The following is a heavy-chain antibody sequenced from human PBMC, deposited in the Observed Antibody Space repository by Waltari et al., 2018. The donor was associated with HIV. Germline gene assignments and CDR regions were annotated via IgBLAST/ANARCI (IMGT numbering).Heavy chain of an antibody. CDR1: GFTFSSYG. V-gene: IGHV3-30*18. Sequence: QVQLVESGGGVVQPGRSLRLSCAASGFTFSSYGMHWVRQAPGKGLEWVAVISYDGSNKYYADSVKGRFTISRDNSKNTLYLQMNSLRAEDTAVYYCAKDVTTFGGVIAPDFDYWGQGTLVTVSS. J-gene: IGHJ4*02. CDR3: AKDVTTFGGVIAPDFDY. D-gene: IGHD3-16*02. CDR2: ISYDGSNK.